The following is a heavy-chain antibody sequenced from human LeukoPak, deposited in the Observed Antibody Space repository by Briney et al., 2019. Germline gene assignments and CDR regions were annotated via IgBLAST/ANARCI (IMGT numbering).Heavy chain of an antibody. CDR2: INPNSGGT. CDR1: GYTFTGYY. Sequence: ASVKVSCKASGYTFTGYYMYWVRQAPGQGLEWMGWINPNSGGTNYAQKFQVRVTMTRDTSISTAYMELSRLRSDDTAVYYCARDRGRRIAAAIIKSYYFDYWGQGTLVTVSS. D-gene: IGHD6-13*01. V-gene: IGHV1-2*02. CDR3: ARDRGRRIAAAIIKSYYFDY. J-gene: IGHJ4*02.